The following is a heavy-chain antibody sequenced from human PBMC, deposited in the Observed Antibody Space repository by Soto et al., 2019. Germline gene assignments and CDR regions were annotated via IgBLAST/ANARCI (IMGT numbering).Heavy chain of an antibody. CDR1: GFTFSSYA. V-gene: IGHV3-30-3*01. Sequence: GGSLRLSCAASGFTFSSYAMHWVRQAPGKGLEWVAVISYDGSNRYYADSVKGRFTISRDNSKNTLYLQMNSLRAEDTAVYYCARDTVFSGWSDYWGQGTLVTVSS. CDR3: ARDTVFSGWSDY. CDR2: ISYDGSNR. J-gene: IGHJ4*02. D-gene: IGHD6-19*01.